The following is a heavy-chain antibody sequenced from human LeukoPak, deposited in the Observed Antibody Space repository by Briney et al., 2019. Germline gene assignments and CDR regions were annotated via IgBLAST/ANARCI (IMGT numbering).Heavy chain of an antibody. J-gene: IGHJ5*02. CDR1: GGSFSGYY. Sequence: PSETLSLTCAVYGGSFSGYYWSWIRQPPGKGLEWIGEINHSGSTNYNPSLKSRVTISVGTSKNQFSLKLSSVTAADTAAYYCARGYSSSWPRGNWFDPWGQGTLVTVSS. CDR2: INHSGST. V-gene: IGHV4-34*01. D-gene: IGHD6-13*01. CDR3: ARGYSSSWPRGNWFDP.